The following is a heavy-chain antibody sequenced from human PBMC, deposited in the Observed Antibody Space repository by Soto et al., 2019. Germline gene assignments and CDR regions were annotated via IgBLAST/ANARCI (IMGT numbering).Heavy chain of an antibody. J-gene: IGHJ4*02. CDR1: GYTFTSYA. CDR2: INAGNGNT. Sequence: ASVKVSCKASGYTFTSYAMHWVRQAPGQRLEWMGWINAGNGNTKYSRKFQGRVTITRDTSASTAYMELSSLRSEDTAVYYCARDLDDFWSGHGYWGQGTLVTVSS. V-gene: IGHV1-3*01. D-gene: IGHD3-3*01. CDR3: ARDLDDFWSGHGY.